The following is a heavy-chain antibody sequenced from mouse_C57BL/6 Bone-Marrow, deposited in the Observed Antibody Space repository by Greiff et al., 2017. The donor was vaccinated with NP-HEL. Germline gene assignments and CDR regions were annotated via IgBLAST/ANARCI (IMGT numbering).Heavy chain of an antibody. V-gene: IGHV2-2*01. D-gene: IGHD6-2*01. CDR3: ARNRLRTGYYAMDY. Sequence: VQRVESGPGLVQPSQSLSITCPVSGFSLTSYGVHWVRQSPGKGLEWLGVIWSGGSTDYNAAFISRLSISKDNSKSQVFFKMNSLQADDTAIYYCARNRLRTGYYAMDYWGQGTSVTVSS. J-gene: IGHJ4*01. CDR2: IWSGGST. CDR1: GFSLTSYG.